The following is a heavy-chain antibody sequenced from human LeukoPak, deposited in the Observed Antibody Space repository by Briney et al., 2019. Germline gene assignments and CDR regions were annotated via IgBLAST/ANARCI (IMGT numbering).Heavy chain of an antibody. J-gene: IGHJ6*02. D-gene: IGHD5-12*01. CDR2: ISYDGSNK. V-gene: IGHV3-30-3*01. CDR3: ARVAWQPDYYYGMDV. Sequence: PGRSLRLSCAASGFTFSSYAMHWVRQAPGKGLEWVAVISYDGSNKYYADSVKGRFTISRDNSKNTLYLQMNSLRAEDTAVYYCARVAWQPDYYYGMDVWGQGTTVTVSS. CDR1: GFTFSSYA.